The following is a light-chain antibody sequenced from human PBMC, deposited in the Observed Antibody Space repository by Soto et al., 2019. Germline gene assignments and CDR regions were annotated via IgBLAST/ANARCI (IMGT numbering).Light chain of an antibody. V-gene: IGKV3-11*02. CDR3: QQRSDWSWT. CDR2: AAS. J-gene: IGKJ1*01. CDR1: QSVSSL. Sequence: ELTQTTSTLWTSLGQGTRLACRAGQSVSSLLAWYQQKPGQAPRLLIYAASNRATGIPARFTGSGSVGDFTLTISSLAPEYFAVYYSQQRSDWSWTFGQGTKVDIK.